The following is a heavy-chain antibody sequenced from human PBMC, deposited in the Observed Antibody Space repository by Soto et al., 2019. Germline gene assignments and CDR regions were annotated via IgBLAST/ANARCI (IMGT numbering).Heavy chain of an antibody. CDR3: TKGVVVITSYFQH. CDR2: ISYDESNK. CDR1: GFTFSSYG. Sequence: QVQLVESGGGVVQPGRSLRLSCAASGFTFSSYGMHWVRQAPGKGLEWVAVISYDESNKYYADSVKGRFTNSRDNSKNTLYLQMNSLRAEDTAVYYCTKGVVVITSYFQHWGQGTLVTVSS. D-gene: IGHD3-22*01. V-gene: IGHV3-30*18. J-gene: IGHJ1*01.